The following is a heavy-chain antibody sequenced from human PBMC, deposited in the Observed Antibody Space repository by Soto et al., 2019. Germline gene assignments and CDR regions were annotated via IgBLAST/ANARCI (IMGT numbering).Heavy chain of an antibody. Sequence: QVQVVQSGAEVKKPGASVKVSCKTSGYTFNSYGISWVRQAPGQGLEWMGWVSAYNGNTNDAQSLQGRVTMTTDTSTSTAYMELRSLRSADTAVYYCARDLSVILVTGTGIFDYWGQGTLVTVSS. CDR1: GYTFNSYG. J-gene: IGHJ4*02. CDR3: ARDLSVILVTGTGIFDY. V-gene: IGHV1-18*01. CDR2: VSAYNGNT. D-gene: IGHD6-19*01.